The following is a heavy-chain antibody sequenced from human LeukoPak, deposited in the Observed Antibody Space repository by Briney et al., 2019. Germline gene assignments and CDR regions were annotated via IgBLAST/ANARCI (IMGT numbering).Heavy chain of an antibody. D-gene: IGHD3-9*01. Sequence: GGSLRLSCAASGFTFSSYVMSWVRQAPGKGLEWVSAISGGGGRTYYADSVKGRFTISRDNSKNTLYLQMNSLRAEDTAVYYCAKDMRFDWTPYYFDYWGQGTLVTVSS. V-gene: IGHV3-23*01. J-gene: IGHJ4*02. CDR2: ISGGGGRT. CDR1: GFTFSSYV. CDR3: AKDMRFDWTPYYFDY.